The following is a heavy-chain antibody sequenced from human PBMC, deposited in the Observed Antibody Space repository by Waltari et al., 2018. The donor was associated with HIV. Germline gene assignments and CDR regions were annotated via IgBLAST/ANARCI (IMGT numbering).Heavy chain of an antibody. CDR2: IYPCDSDT. D-gene: IGHD1-26*01. CDR3: ARLSGRYSYYYSGMDV. V-gene: IGHV5-51*01. Sequence: EVQLVQSGVEVKKPGESLKISCKGSGYSFTSYWIGWVRQMPGKGLEWRWIIYPCDSDTRYRPSIQGQVTISTDKAISTAYLQWSSLEASDTAMYYCARLSGRYSYYYSGMDVWGQGTTVTVSS. J-gene: IGHJ6*02. CDR1: GYSFTSYW.